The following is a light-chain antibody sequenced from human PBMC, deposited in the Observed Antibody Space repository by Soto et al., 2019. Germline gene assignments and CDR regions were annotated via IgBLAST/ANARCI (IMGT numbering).Light chain of an antibody. V-gene: IGKV1-5*01. J-gene: IGKJ1*01. CDR1: QSISSW. CDR3: QQYNTCSPGGT. CDR2: DTS. Sequence: DIQMTQSPSTLSAAVGDRVTITCRASQSISSWLAWYQQRPGKAPNLLIYDTSSLESGVPSRFSGSGSGTEFTLTISSLQRGDFATYYCQQYNTCSPGGTFGQGTKVEIK.